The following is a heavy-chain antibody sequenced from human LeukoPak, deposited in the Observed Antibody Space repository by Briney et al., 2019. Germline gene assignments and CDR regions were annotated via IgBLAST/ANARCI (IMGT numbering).Heavy chain of an antibody. J-gene: IGHJ4*01. CDR2: ISGSGGST. CDR3: AKGFSSGWYYFDY. CDR1: GFTFSSYA. V-gene: IGHV3-23*01. D-gene: IGHD6-19*01. Sequence: SGGSLRLSCAASGFTFSSYAMSWVRQAPGKGLEWVSGISGSGGSTNSADSVKGRFTISRDNSENTLYLQMNSLRAEDTAIYYCAKGFSSGWYYFDYWGQGTLVTVSS.